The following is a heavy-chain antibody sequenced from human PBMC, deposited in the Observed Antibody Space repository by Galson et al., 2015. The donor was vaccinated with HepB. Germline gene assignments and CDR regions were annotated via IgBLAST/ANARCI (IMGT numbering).Heavy chain of an antibody. CDR1: GGSISSYY. J-gene: IGHJ4*02. CDR2: IFYSGST. V-gene: IGHV4-59*01. CDR3: ARGGILTAYDY. Sequence: LSLTCPVSGGSISSYYWNWIRQPPGQGLEWIGYIFYSGSTNYNPSLKSRVTISVDTSKNQFSLKLNSVTAADTAVYYCARGGILTAYDYWGRGTLVTVSS. D-gene: IGHD1-14*01.